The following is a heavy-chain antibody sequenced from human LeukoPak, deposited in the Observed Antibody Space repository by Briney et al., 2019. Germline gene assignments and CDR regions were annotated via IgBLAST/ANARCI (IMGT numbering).Heavy chain of an antibody. D-gene: IGHD1-26*01. CDR2: MNPNSGNT. J-gene: IGHJ5*02. Sequence: ASVKVSCKASGYTFTNYAINWVRQATGQGLELMGWMNPNSGNTGYAQKFQGRVTMTRNTSISTAYMELSSLRSEDTALYYCARDIAGATKGGWFDTWGQGTPVTVSS. V-gene: IGHV1-8*01. CDR3: ARDIAGATKGGWFDT. CDR1: GYTFTNYA.